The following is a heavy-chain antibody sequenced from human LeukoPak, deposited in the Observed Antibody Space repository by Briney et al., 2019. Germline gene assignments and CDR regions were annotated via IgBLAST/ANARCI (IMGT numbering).Heavy chain of an antibody. CDR3: ARVWYGGNLNDAFDI. V-gene: IGHV3-11*04. CDR2: ISSSGSTI. CDR1: GFTFSDYY. D-gene: IGHD4-23*01. Sequence: GGSLRLSCAASGFTFSDYYMSWIRQAPGKGLEWVSYISSSGSTIYYADSVKGRFTISRDNAKNSLYLQMNSLRAEDTAVYYCARVWYGGNLNDAFDIWGQGTMVTVSS. J-gene: IGHJ3*02.